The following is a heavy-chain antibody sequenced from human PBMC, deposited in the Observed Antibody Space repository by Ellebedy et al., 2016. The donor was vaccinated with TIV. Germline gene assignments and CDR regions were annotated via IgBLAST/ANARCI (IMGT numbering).Heavy chain of an antibody. CDR2: IKQDGSGI. D-gene: IGHD6-6*01. Sequence: GGSLRLSCAASGFTFRNYAMNWVRQAPGKGLEWVANIKQDGSGIYYVDSVRGRFTISRDNAKNSLNLQMNSLRAEDTAVYYCARSLVRGVYYFDSWGQGTLVTVSS. CDR3: ARSLVRGVYYFDS. CDR1: GFTFRNYA. J-gene: IGHJ4*02. V-gene: IGHV3-7*03.